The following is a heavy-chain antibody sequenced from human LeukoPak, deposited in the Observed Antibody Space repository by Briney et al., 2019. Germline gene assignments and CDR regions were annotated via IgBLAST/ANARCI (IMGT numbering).Heavy chain of an antibody. D-gene: IGHD3-10*01. CDR1: GGSISSYY. Sequence: SETLSLTCTVSGGSISSYYWSWIRQPPGKGLEWIGYIYYSGSTNYNPSLKSRVTISVDTSKNQFSLKLSSVTAADTAVYYCARDTDGSGFLGWLGAFDIWGQGTMVTVSS. V-gene: IGHV4-59*01. CDR3: ARDTDGSGFLGWLGAFDI. J-gene: IGHJ3*02. CDR2: IYYSGST.